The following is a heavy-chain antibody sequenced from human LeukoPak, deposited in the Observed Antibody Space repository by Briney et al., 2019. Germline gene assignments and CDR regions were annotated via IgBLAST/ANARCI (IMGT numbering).Heavy chain of an antibody. V-gene: IGHV3-9*01. D-gene: IGHD4-17*01. CDR3: ARLRNDYGDYVLDY. CDR1: AFTFDNA. J-gene: IGHJ4*02. CDR2: ITWNSGSM. Sequence: GGSLRLSCAASAFTFDNAMHWVRQAPGKGLEWVSGITWNSGSMDYADSVKGRFTISRDNAKNSLYLQMNSLRAEDTAVYYCARLRNDYGDYVLDYWGQGTLVTVSS.